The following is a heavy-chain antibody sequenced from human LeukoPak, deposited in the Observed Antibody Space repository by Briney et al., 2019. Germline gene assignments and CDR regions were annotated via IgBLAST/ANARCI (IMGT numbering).Heavy chain of an antibody. CDR2: ISAYNGNT. CDR3: ARVMYSGSYPGGFDP. J-gene: IGHJ5*02. CDR1: GYTFTSYG. D-gene: IGHD1-26*01. Sequence: ASVKVSCKASGYTFTSYGISWVRQAPGQELEWMGWISAYNGNTNYAQKLQGRVTMTTDTSTSTAYMELRSLRSDDTAVYYCARVMYSGSYPGGFDPWGQGTLVTVSS. V-gene: IGHV1-18*01.